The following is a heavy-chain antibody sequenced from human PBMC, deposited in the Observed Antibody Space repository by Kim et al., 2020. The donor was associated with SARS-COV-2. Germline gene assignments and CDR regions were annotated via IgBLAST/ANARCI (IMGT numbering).Heavy chain of an antibody. CDR1: GFTFSSYA. D-gene: IGHD6-19*01. Sequence: GGSLRLSCAASGFTFSSYAMSWVRQAPGRGLEWVSDITGSGGAAYYADSVKGRFTISRDNSKNTLYLQMNSLRAEDTAIYYCAKQHIAVAYIDYWGQGTL. J-gene: IGHJ4*02. CDR2: ITGSGGAA. CDR3: AKQHIAVAYIDY. V-gene: IGHV3-23*01.